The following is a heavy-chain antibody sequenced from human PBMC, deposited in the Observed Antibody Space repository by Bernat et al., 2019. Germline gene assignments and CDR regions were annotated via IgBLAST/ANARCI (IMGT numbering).Heavy chain of an antibody. Sequence: EVQMLESGGGLIQPGGTLRLSCVASGFTFNTYVLNWVRQAPGKGLEWVSAISSGGSTTYYADSVKGRFTISRDNTKNTLYLETDTPRTEDTAVYYGAGARESSWDSFALWGQGTLVTVS. CDR1: GFTFNTYV. V-gene: IGHV3-23*01. CDR3: AGARESSWDSFAL. CDR2: ISSGGSTT. J-gene: IGHJ4*02. D-gene: IGHD1-26*01.